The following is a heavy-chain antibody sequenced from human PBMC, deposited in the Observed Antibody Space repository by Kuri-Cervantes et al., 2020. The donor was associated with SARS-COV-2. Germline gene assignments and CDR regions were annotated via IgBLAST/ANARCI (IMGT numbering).Heavy chain of an antibody. J-gene: IGHJ4*02. CDR3: AKDGDYGPR. CDR1: GFTFSSYA. Sequence: GESLKISCAASGFTFSSYAMHWVRQAPGKGLEWVAVISYDGSNKYYADSVKGRFTISRDNSKNTLYLQMNSLRGDDTAVYYCAKDGDYGPRWGQGTLVTVSS. D-gene: IGHD4-17*01. V-gene: IGHV3-30-3*01. CDR2: ISYDGSNK.